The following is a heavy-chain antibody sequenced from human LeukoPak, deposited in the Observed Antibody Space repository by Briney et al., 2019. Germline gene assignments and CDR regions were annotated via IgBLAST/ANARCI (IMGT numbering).Heavy chain of an antibody. D-gene: IGHD6-6*01. J-gene: IGHJ4*02. Sequence: PSETLSLTCTVSGGSISSGGYYWSWIRQHPGKGLEWIGYIYYSGSTYYNPSLKSRVTISVDTSKNQFSLKLSSVTAADTAVYYCARDAGQKTSIAARAGFDYWGQGTLVTVSS. CDR3: ARDAGQKTSIAARAGFDY. CDR2: IYYSGST. V-gene: IGHV4-31*03. CDR1: GGSISSGGYY.